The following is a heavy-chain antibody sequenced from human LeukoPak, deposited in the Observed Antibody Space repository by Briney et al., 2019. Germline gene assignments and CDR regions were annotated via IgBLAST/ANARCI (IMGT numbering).Heavy chain of an antibody. CDR2: IIPTLGIA. CDR1: GGTFSSYA. CDR3: ARKGDQPPVSNYYGMDV. D-gene: IGHD2-21*02. J-gene: IGHJ6*02. V-gene: IGHV1-69*04. Sequence: SVKVSCKASGGTFSSYAISWVRQAPGQGLERMGRIIPTLGIANYAQKFQGRVTITADKSTSTAYMELSSLRSEDTAVYYCARKGDQPPVSNYYGMDVWGQGTTVTVSS.